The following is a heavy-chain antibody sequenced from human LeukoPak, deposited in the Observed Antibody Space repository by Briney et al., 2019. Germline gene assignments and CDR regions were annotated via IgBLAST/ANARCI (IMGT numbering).Heavy chain of an antibody. CDR3: ARGFTHRMYYSQGGDAFDI. Sequence: EASVKVSCKASGYTFTSYGISWVRQAPGQGLEWMGWINPYNGNTKYPQKFQGRVTMTTDTSTSTAYMELRSLRSDDTAVYYCARGFTHRMYYSQGGDAFDIWGQGTMVTVSS. V-gene: IGHV1-18*01. CDR2: INPYNGNT. J-gene: IGHJ3*02. CDR1: GYTFTSYG. D-gene: IGHD3-10*01.